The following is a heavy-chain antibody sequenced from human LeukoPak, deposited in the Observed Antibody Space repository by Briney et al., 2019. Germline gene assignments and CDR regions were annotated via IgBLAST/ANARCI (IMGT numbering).Heavy chain of an antibody. V-gene: IGHV1-18*04. Sequence: ASVKVSCKASGYTFTSYGISWVRQAPGQGLEWMGWISAYNGNTNYAQKLQGRVTMTTDTSTSTAYMELRSLRSDDTAVYCCASSIAVAGTGLLVYWGQGTLVTVSS. D-gene: IGHD6-19*01. J-gene: IGHJ4*02. CDR2: ISAYNGNT. CDR3: ASSIAVAGTGLLVY. CDR1: GYTFTSYG.